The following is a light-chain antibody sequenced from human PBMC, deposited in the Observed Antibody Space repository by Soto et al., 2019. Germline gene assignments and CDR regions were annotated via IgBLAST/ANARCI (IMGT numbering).Light chain of an antibody. CDR2: QAS. V-gene: IGKV1-5*03. Sequence: DIQMTQSPSTLSASVGDRVTITCRASQTVSSWLAWYQQKPGKAPKLLIYQASTLETGVPSRFSGSGSGTEFTLTIAGLQPDDFATYYCQHYKSYPLTFGGGTKVDIK. CDR1: QTVSSW. J-gene: IGKJ4*01. CDR3: QHYKSYPLT.